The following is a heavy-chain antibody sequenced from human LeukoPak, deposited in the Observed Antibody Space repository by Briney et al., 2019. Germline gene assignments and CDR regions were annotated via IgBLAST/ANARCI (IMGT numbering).Heavy chain of an antibody. J-gene: IGHJ4*02. V-gene: IGHV1-8*01. CDR2: MNPNSGNT. Sequence: APVKVSCKASGYTFTSYDINWVRQATGQGLEWMGWMNPNSGNTGYAQKFQGRVTMTRDTSISTAYMELSRLRSDDTAVYYCARDRGGGSYENDYWGQGTLVTVSS. CDR1: GYTFTSYD. CDR3: ARDRGGGSYENDY. D-gene: IGHD1-26*01.